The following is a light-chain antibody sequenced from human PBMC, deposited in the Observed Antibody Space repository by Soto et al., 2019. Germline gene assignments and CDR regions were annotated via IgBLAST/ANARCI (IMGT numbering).Light chain of an antibody. CDR1: QSISSW. CDR2: KTS. V-gene: IGKV1-5*03. Sequence: DIQMTQSPSTLSASVGDRVTITCRASQSISSWLAWYQQKPGKAPKLLIYKTSSLESGVPSRFSGSGSGTEFTLTIGSLQPDDFATYDCQQYSSYPWTFGQGTKVEIK. J-gene: IGKJ1*01. CDR3: QQYSSYPWT.